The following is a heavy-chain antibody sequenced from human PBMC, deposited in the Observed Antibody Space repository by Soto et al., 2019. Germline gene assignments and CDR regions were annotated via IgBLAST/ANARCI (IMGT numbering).Heavy chain of an antibody. V-gene: IGHV4-59*08. J-gene: IGHJ5*02. D-gene: IGHD4-4*01. Sequence: LSLTCTVSGGFIGNNYWSWIRQAPGKGLEWIGYIYYTGSTNYNPSFTSRLTLSIDTSKNQFSLKLTSVTAADTAVYYCASSYSNFGAGFDPWGPGTLVTISS. CDR3: ASSYSNFGAGFDP. CDR1: GGFIGNNY. CDR2: IYYTGST.